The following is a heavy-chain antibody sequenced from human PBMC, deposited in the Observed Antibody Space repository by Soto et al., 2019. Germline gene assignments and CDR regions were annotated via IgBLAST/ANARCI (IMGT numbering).Heavy chain of an antibody. D-gene: IGHD3-10*01. CDR1: GYGFTTYG. CDR3: ARGRYGAY. V-gene: IGHV1-18*01. CDR2: ISAHNGNT. Sequence: QVHLVQSGAEVKKPGASVKVSCKGSGYGFTTYGITWVRQAPGQGLEWMAWISAHNGNTNYAQKVQGSVTVTRDTATSTAYMELRRLRYDDTAVYYCARGRYGAYWGQGALVTVSS. J-gene: IGHJ4*02.